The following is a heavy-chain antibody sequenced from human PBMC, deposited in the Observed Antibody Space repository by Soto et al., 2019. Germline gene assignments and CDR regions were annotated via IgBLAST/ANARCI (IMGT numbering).Heavy chain of an antibody. CDR1: STTSHY. J-gene: IGHJ4*02. CDR3: AAPYSGSPYCFDN. V-gene: IGHV4-39*01. CDR2: VHHSGSI. Sequence: PSETLSLTCTVSSTTSHYWGWIRQPPGKGLEWIGSVHHSGSIYYNPSLKSRVSISVDRSKNQFSLKLSSVTAADTALYYCAAPYSGSPYCFDNWAQGTLVTVSS. D-gene: IGHD1-26*01.